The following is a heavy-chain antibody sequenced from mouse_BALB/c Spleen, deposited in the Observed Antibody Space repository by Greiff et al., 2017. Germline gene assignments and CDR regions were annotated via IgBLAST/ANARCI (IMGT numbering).Heavy chain of an antibody. Sequence: EVKLMESGPELVKPGASVKISCKASGYTFTDYNMHWVKQSHGKSLEWIGYIYPYNGGTGYNQKFKSKATLTVDNSSSTAYMELRSLTSEDSAVYYCAREMITTLRWFAYWGQGTLVTVSA. D-gene: IGHD2-4*01. CDR1: GYTFTDYN. CDR2: IYPYNGGT. CDR3: AREMITTLRWFAY. V-gene: IGHV1S29*02. J-gene: IGHJ3*01.